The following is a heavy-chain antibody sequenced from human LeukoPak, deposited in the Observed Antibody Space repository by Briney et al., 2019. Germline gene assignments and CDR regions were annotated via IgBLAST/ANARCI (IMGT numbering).Heavy chain of an antibody. CDR3: ARDGSHADFDY. CDR2: INSDGSST. V-gene: IGHV3-74*03. D-gene: IGHD2-2*03. J-gene: IGHJ4*02. CDR1: GFTFSNFW. Sequence: LTGGSLRLSCAASGFTFSNFWMHWVRQGPGKGLVWVSRINSDGSSTLYADSVKGRITISRDNAKNTLYLQMNSLRAEDTGVYYCARDGSHADFDYWGQGTLVTASS.